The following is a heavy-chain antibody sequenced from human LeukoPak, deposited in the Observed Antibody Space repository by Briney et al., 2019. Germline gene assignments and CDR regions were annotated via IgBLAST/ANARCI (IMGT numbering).Heavy chain of an antibody. J-gene: IGHJ6*03. CDR1: GYTFTSYD. CDR2: MNPNSGNT. Sequence: ASVKVSCKASGYTFTSYDINWVRQATGQGLEWMGWMNPNSGNTGYAQKFQGRVTITADESTSTAYMELSSLRSEDTAVYYCARDSIFGVVIRDDYYYYMDVWGKGTTVTVSS. V-gene: IGHV1-8*03. CDR3: ARDSIFGVVIRDDYYYYMDV. D-gene: IGHD3-3*01.